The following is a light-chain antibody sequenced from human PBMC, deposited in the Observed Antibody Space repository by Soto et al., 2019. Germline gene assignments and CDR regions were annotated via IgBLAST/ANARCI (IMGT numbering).Light chain of an antibody. CDR1: QALSNY. CDR2: SAS. V-gene: IGKV1-9*01. CDR3: QQLSRYPLT. Sequence: DIQLTQSPSVLSASVGDTVTITCRASQALSNYLDWYQQKPGKAPDLLIYSASTLQGGVPSRFKGSGSETEFSLTIRALQPEDFATYYCQQLSRYPLTFGGGNKVDSK. J-gene: IGKJ4*01.